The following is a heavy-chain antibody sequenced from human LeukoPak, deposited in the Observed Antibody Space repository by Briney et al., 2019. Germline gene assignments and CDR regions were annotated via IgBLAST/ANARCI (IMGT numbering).Heavy chain of an antibody. V-gene: IGHV1-69*13. Sequence: ASVKVSCKASGGTFSSYAISWVRQAPGQGLEWMGGIIPIFGTANYAQKFQGRVTITADESTSTAYMELSSLRSEDTAVYYCARDSDRLLTSGMDVWGQGTTVTVSS. CDR2: IIPIFGTA. CDR1: GGTFSSYA. CDR3: ARDSDRLLTSGMDV. J-gene: IGHJ6*02.